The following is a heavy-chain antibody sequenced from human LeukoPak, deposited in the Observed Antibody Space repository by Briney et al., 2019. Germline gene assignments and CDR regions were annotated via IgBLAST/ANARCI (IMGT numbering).Heavy chain of an antibody. V-gene: IGHV3-30*18. CDR1: VVTFSSYG. D-gene: IGHD2-15*01. Sequence: GRSLRLSCAASVVTFSSYGMHWVRQAPGKGLEWVAVISYDGSNKYYADSVKGRFTISRDNSKNTLYLQMNSLRAEDTAVYYCAKDRISEETYNWFDPWGQGTLVSVSS. J-gene: IGHJ5*02. CDR3: AKDRISEETYNWFDP. CDR2: ISYDGSNK.